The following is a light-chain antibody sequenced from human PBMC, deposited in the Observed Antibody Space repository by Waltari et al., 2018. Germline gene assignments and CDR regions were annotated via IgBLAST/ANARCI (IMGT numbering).Light chain of an antibody. CDR2: EVT. CDR3: SSYTSSSTLVL. V-gene: IGLV2-14*01. CDR1: SSDVGGYNY. J-gene: IGLJ2*01. Sequence: QSALTQPASVSGSPGQSITISCTGTSSDVGGYNYVSWYQQYPGKAPKLMIYEVTNRPSGVSDRFSGSKSGNTASLTISGPQAEDEADYYCSSYTSSSTLVLFGGGTKLTVL.